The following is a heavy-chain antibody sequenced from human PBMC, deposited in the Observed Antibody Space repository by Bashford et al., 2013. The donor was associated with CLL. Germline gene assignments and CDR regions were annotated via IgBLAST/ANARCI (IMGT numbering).Heavy chain of an antibody. V-gene: IGHV3-30*18. CDR2: ILDDATNK. J-gene: IGHJ6*02. D-gene: IGHD6-19*01. CDR1: GFIFSNFG. CDR3: AKDVQGATVAGSNYGMDV. Sequence: GSLRLSCAASGFIFSNFGMHWVRQAPGKGLEWLAFILDDATNKYYADSVKGRFTISRDSSTNTFYLQMNSLGPEDTAVYYCAKDVQGATVAGSNYGMDVWGQGTTVTVSS.